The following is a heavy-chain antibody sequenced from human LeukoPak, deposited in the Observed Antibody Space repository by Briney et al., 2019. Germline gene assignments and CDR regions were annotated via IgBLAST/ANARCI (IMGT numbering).Heavy chain of an antibody. J-gene: IGHJ4*02. CDR2: IHPGTGDT. CDR1: GYSFRDHH. CDR3: SSHYGPGPV. V-gene: IGHV1-2*02. D-gene: IGHD3-10*01. Sequence: GASVKVSCKALGYSFRDHHVIWVRQAPGQGLEWMGWIHPGTGDTKFGQNFQGRLTMTWDTSITIAYMDLIELTSDDTAVYYCSSHYGPGPVWGQGTLVTASS.